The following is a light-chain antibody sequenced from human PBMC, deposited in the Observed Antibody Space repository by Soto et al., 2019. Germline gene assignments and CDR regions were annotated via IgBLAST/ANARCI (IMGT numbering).Light chain of an antibody. Sequence: QSALTQPASVSGSPGQSITISCTGTSSDVGAYDFVSWYQQHPGKAPKLMIYDISDRPSGVSNRFSGSKSGNTASLTISGLQVEDEAVYYCSSYTSTSTLVFGTGTKLTVL. CDR3: SSYTSTSTLV. V-gene: IGLV2-14*01. CDR2: DIS. J-gene: IGLJ1*01. CDR1: SSDVGAYDF.